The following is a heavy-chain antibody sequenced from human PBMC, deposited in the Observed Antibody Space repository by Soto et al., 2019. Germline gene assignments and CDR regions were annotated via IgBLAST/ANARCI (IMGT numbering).Heavy chain of an antibody. CDR3: AADRYDFWSGYYEKMDV. CDR1: GFTFTSSA. D-gene: IGHD3-3*01. V-gene: IGHV1-58*02. J-gene: IGHJ6*04. Sequence: SVKVSCKASGFTFTSSAMQWVRQARGQRLEWIGWIVVGSGNTNYAQKFQERVTITRYMSTSTAYMELSSLRSEDTAVYYCAADRYDFWSGYYEKMDVWGKGTTVTVSS. CDR2: IVVGSGNT.